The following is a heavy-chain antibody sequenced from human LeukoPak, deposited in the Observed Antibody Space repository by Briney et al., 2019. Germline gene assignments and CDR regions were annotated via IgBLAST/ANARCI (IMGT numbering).Heavy chain of an antibody. D-gene: IGHD2-21*02. CDR3: ARDQGGDYCFAP. CDR1: GGSISSGGYY. J-gene: IGHJ5*02. CDR2: IYYSGST. Sequence: SETLSLTCTVSGGSISSGGYYWSWIRQHPGKGLEWIGYIYYSGSTYYNPSLKSRVTISVDTSKNQFSLKLSSVTAADTAVYYCARDQGGDYCFAPGGQETLVTVSS. V-gene: IGHV4-31*03.